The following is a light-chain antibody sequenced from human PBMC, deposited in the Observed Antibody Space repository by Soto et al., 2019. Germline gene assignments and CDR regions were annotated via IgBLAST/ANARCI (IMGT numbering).Light chain of an antibody. CDR3: AVWDDSLSGVL. V-gene: IGLV1-44*01. J-gene: IGLJ2*01. CDR2: NTN. CDR1: NANVGGHA. Sequence: QSVLTQPPSASGTPGQRFTISCSGTNANVGGHAVSWYQKVPGTAPKVLIYNTNQRPSWVPDRFSGSRSGTSASLVISGLQSEDEADYYCAVWDDSLSGVLFGGWTKLTVL.